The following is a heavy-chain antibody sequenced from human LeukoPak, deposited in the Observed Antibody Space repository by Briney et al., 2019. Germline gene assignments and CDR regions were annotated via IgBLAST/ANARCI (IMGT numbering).Heavy chain of an antibody. J-gene: IGHJ4*02. Sequence: SETLSLTCTVSGGSISSGDYYWSWIRQPPGTGLEWIGYIYYSGSTYYNPSLKSRVTISVDTSKNQFSLKLSSVTAADTAVYYCATVGMTTVTGFDYWGQGTLVTVSS. CDR3: ATVGMTTVTGFDY. CDR1: GGSISSGDYY. V-gene: IGHV4-30-4*01. CDR2: IYYSGST. D-gene: IGHD4-17*01.